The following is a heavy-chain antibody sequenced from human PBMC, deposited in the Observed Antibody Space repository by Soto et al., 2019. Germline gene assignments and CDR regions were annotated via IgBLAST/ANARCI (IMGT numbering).Heavy chain of an antibody. CDR3: ARDLYCSSTSCTDY. J-gene: IGHJ4*02. CDR1: GGSISSSYW. D-gene: IGHD2-2*01. Sequence: TSETLSLTCAVSGGSISSSYWWSWVRQPPGKGLEWIGEIYHSGSTNYNPSLKSRVTISVEKSKNQFSLKLSSVTAADTAVYYCARDLYCSSTSCTDYWGQGTLVTVSS. CDR2: IYHSGST. V-gene: IGHV4-4*02.